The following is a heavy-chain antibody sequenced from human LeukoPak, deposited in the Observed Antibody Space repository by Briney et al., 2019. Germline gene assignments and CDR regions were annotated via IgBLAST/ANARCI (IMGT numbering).Heavy chain of an antibody. CDR1: GYTFTSYG. Sequence: ASVKVSCKASGYTFTSYGISWVRQAPGQGLEWMGWISAYNGNTNYAQKLQGRVTMTTDTSTSTAYMELRSLRSDDTAVYYCARDGEAYYYDSSGYYPFDYWGQGTLVAVTS. D-gene: IGHD3-22*01. V-gene: IGHV1-18*01. CDR3: ARDGEAYYYDSSGYYPFDY. J-gene: IGHJ4*02. CDR2: ISAYNGNT.